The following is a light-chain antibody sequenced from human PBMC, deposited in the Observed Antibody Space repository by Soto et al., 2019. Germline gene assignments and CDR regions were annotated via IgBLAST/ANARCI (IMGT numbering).Light chain of an antibody. V-gene: IGKV3-15*01. Sequence: EIVMTQSPATLSVSPGERVTLSCRASQSVSSNLSWYQQNPGQPATLLIYGASTRATGIPPRLSGSGSGTQFTPTISSLQSEDFAVYYCQQYHNWPPFTFGQGTKLEIK. CDR2: GAS. CDR3: QQYHNWPPFT. J-gene: IGKJ2*01. CDR1: QSVSSN.